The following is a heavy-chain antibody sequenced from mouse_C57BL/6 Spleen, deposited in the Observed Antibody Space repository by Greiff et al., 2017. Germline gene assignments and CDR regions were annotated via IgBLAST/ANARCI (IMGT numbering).Heavy chain of an antibody. CDR2: IYPRDGST. CDR1: GYTFTDHT. D-gene: IGHD2-4*01. V-gene: IGHV1-78*01. J-gene: IGHJ1*03. CDR3: RYDYDDWYFDG. Sequence: VQLQQSDAELVKPGASVKISCKVSGYTFTDHTIHWMKQRPEQGLEWIGSIYPRDGSTKYNEKLKGKATLTEDKSSSTAYMQLNSLTSEDSAVYFCRYDYDDWYFDGWGTGTTVTVSS.